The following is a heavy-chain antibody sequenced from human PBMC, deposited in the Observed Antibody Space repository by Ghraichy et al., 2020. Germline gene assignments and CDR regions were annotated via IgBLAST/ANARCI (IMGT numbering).Heavy chain of an antibody. Sequence: GESLNISCAASGFTFSSYAMSWVRQAPGKGLEWVSAISGSGSSTYYADSVKGRFTISRDNSKNTLYLQMNSLRAEDTALYYCAKSGARGVTITSFDYWGQGTLVTVSS. J-gene: IGHJ4*02. V-gene: IGHV3-23*01. CDR1: GFTFSSYA. D-gene: IGHD3-10*01. CDR2: ISGSGSST. CDR3: AKSGARGVTITSFDY.